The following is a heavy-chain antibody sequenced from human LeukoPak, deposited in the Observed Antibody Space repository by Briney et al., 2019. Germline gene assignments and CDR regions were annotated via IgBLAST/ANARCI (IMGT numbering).Heavy chain of an antibody. D-gene: IGHD1-26*01. V-gene: IGHV3-33*01. CDR1: GFTFSSYG. CDR3: AREYGKCSDY. CDR2: IWYDGSNK. Sequence: PGRPLRLSCAASGFTFSSYGMHWVRQAPGKGLEWVAVIWYDGSNKYYADSVKGRFTISRDNSKNTLYLQMNSLRAEDTAVYYCAREYGKCSDYWGQGTLVTVSS. J-gene: IGHJ4*02.